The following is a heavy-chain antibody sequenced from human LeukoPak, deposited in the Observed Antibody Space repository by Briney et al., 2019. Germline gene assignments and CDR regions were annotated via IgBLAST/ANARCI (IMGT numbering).Heavy chain of an antibody. J-gene: IGHJ5*02. CDR1: GFSLSRSGVG. V-gene: IGHV2-5*01. CDR3: AHSQRYGPGTNIETWFDP. CDR2: IYWNDDK. D-gene: IGHD3-10*01. Sequence: ESGPTLVNPTQTLTLTCTFSGFSLSRSGVGVGWIRQPPGKTLEWLALIYWNDDKRYRPSLKTRLTITKDTSKNQVVLTMTNVDPVDTATYYCAHSQRYGPGTNIETWFDPRGRGNPGTVSS.